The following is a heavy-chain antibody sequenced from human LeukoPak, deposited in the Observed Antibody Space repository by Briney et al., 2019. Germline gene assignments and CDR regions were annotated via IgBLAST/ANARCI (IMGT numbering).Heavy chain of an antibody. J-gene: IGHJ4*01. V-gene: IGHV4-4*07. D-gene: IGHD3-10*01. CDR3: ARDLSGSLYFDY. CDR2: LYPSGSS. CDR1: GAPISPYY. Sequence: SETLSLTCTVSGAPISPYYWNWIRQSAGKGLEWIGRLYPSGSSDYNPSLKSRVTMSVDTSKNQFSLKVTSVTAADTAIYFCARDLSGSLYFDYWGHGILVTVSA.